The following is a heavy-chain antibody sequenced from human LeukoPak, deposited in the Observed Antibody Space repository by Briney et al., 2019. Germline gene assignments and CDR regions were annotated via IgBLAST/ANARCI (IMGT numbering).Heavy chain of an antibody. Sequence: SETLSLTCTVSGGSISSYYWSWIRQPPGKGLEWIGYIYYSGSTNYNPSLKSRVTISVDTSKNQFSLKLSSVTAADTAVYYCARETTTQAFDIWGQGTMVTVSS. D-gene: IGHD4-11*01. J-gene: IGHJ3*02. V-gene: IGHV4-59*01. CDR1: GGSISSYY. CDR2: IYYSGST. CDR3: ARETTTQAFDI.